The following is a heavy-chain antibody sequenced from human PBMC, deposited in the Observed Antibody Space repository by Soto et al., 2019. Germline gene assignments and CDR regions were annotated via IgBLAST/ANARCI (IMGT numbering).Heavy chain of an antibody. CDR2: IIPVFGTT. V-gene: IGHV1-69*13. D-gene: IGHD3-16*01. J-gene: IGHJ4*02. Sequence: SVKVSCKDSGGLFSSFAISWVRQAPGQGLEWMGGIIPVFGTTNYAQKFQGRVTITADESTNTAYMELSSLTSDDTAMYYCARGGGPYVWFNECWGQGNQVTVSS. CDR1: GGLFSSFA. CDR3: ARGGGPYVWFNEC.